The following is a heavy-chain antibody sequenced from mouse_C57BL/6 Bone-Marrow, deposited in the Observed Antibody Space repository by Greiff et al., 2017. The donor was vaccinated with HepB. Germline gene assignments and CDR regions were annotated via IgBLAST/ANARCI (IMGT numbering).Heavy chain of an antibody. CDR2: VFPGSGGS. Sequence: QVQLQQPGAELVKPGASVKMSCRASGYTFTNNWITWVRQRPGQGLEWIGDVFPGSGGSNNNEKFKRRATLTVDTSSSTAYMQLSSLTSEDSAVYYCAIASTGSWGQGTSVTVSS. CDR3: AIASTGS. D-gene: IGHD4-1*02. CDR1: GYTFTNNW. V-gene: IGHV1-55*01. J-gene: IGHJ4*01.